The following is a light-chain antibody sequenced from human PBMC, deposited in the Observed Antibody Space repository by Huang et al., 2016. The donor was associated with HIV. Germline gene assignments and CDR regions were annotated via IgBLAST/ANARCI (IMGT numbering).Light chain of an antibody. V-gene: IGKV3-15*01. CDR3: QQYDQWPPGYT. J-gene: IGKJ2*01. CDR2: GAS. Sequence: EIVMTQSPATLFVSPGERATLSCRASQSISSNLAWYQQTPGQAPRVLIYGASTRASGVPARFSGAGSGTEFTLTISSLQSEDLAVYYCQQYDQWPPGYTFGQGTKL. CDR1: QSISSN.